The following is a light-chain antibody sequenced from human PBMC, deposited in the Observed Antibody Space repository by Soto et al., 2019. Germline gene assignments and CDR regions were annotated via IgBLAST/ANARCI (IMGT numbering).Light chain of an antibody. Sequence: QSALTQPASVSGSPGQSITISCTAASTDVGSYNIVSWYQQHPGKAPKLIIYEGTNRPSGVSSRFSGSKSGTTASLTISGLQAEDGADYYCFSYAGSRTWVFGGGTKVTVL. CDR2: EGT. J-gene: IGLJ3*02. CDR3: FSYAGSRTWV. CDR1: STDVGSYNI. V-gene: IGLV2-23*01.